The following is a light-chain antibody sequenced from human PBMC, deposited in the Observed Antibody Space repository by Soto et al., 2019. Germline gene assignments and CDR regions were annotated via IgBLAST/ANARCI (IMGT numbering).Light chain of an antibody. CDR3: QQYNIYPLT. J-gene: IGKJ1*01. CDR2: RAS. V-gene: IGKV1-5*03. CDR1: QSVDTW. Sequence: DIQMTQFPSTLSASVGERVTITCRASQSVDTWLAWYQQKPGKAPSLLIYRASSLESGVPSRFSGSGSGTQFTLTIRRLQPDDFATYYCQQYNIYPLTFGQGTKVEVK.